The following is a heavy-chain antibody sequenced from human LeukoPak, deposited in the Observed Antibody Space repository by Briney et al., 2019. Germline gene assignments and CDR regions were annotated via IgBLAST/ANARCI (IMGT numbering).Heavy chain of an antibody. V-gene: IGHV4-4*07. CDR1: GGSISSYY. D-gene: IGHD1-7*01. CDR2: IYTSGST. Sequence: PSETLSLTCTVSGGSISSYYWSWIRQPAGKGLEWIGRIYTSGSTYYNPSLKSRVTVSLDTSKNQFSLKLSSVTAADTAVYYCAKGGWNYGWFDPWGQGTLVTVSS. J-gene: IGHJ5*02. CDR3: AKGGWNYGWFDP.